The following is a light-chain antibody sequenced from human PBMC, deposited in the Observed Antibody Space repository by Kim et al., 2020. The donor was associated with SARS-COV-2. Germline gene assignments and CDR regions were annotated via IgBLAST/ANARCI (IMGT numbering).Light chain of an antibody. CDR1: SGSIASNY. V-gene: IGLV6-57*01. CDR2: EYD. Sequence: NFMLTQPHSVSESPGKTVTISCTRSSGSIASNYVQWSQQRPGSSPTTVIFEYDQRPSGVPDRFSGSIDSSSNSASLTISGLQTEDEADYYCQSYDSSNFVVFGGGTQLTVL. CDR3: QSYDSSNFVV. J-gene: IGLJ2*01.